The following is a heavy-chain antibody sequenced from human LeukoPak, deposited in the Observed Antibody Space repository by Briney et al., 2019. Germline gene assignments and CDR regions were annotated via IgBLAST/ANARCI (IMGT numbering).Heavy chain of an antibody. CDR1: GYTFSSHG. Sequence: ASVKVSCKASGYTFSSHGTSWVRQAPGQGLEWMGWISGYNGNANYAQKLQGRVTMTTDTSTSTAYMELRSLRSDDTAVYYCARENFPTIRGYCTGGSCALDFWGQGTLVTVSS. V-gene: IGHV1-18*01. J-gene: IGHJ4*02. D-gene: IGHD2-15*01. CDR3: ARENFPTIRGYCTGGSCALDF. CDR2: ISGYNGNA.